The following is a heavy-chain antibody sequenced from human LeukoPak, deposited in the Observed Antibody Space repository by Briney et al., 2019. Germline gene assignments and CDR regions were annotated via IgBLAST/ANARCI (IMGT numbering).Heavy chain of an antibody. CDR2: INTYNGDT. D-gene: IGHD3-16*01. CDR1: GYTFTSYG. CDR3: ARRGLDY. J-gene: IGHJ4*02. Sequence: ASVKVSCNASGYTFTSYGISWVREAPGQGLEWMGWINTYNGDTNYIQKFQGRVTVTTDTSTTTAYMELRSLRSDDTAVYYCARRGLDYWGQGTLVTVSS. V-gene: IGHV1-18*01.